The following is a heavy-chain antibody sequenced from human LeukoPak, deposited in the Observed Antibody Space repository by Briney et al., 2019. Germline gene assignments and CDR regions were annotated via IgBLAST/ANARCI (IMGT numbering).Heavy chain of an antibody. D-gene: IGHD2-2*01. CDR1: GFTFSSYP. V-gene: IGHV3-64D*06. CDR2: ISINGGST. J-gene: IGHJ4*02. CDR3: VKAYCTTTSCYPDY. Sequence: GGSLRLSCLASGFTFSSYPMYWVRQAPGKGLEYVSFISINGGSTLYADSVKGRFTISRDNSKNTLYLQMSSLRAEDTAVYYCVKAYCTTTSCYPDYWGQGTLVTVPS.